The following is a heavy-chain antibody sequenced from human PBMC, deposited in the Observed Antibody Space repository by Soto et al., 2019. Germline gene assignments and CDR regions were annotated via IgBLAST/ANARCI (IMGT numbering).Heavy chain of an antibody. J-gene: IGHJ4*02. V-gene: IGHV3-11*05. CDR2: ISSSSSNT. D-gene: IGHD4-17*01. Sequence: QVQLVESGGGLVKPGGSLRLSCAASGFTFSDYYMSWIRQAPGKGLEWVSYISSSSSNTNYADSVKGRFTISRDNAKNSLYLQMNSLRAEDTAVYYCARDSVYYGDYELNYFDYWGQGTLVTVSS. CDR3: ARDSVYYGDYELNYFDY. CDR1: GFTFSDYY.